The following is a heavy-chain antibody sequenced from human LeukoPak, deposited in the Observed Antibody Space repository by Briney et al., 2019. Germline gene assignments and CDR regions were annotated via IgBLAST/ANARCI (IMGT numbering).Heavy chain of an antibody. CDR3: ARDRIYDFIKNTDDYHYGMDV. J-gene: IGHJ6*02. CDR2: IWYDGSHK. CDR1: GFTFDDYA. D-gene: IGHD3-3*01. Sequence: GGSLRLSCAASGFTFDDYAMHWVRQAPGKGLEWVAVIWYDGSHKYHADSVKGRITVSRDNSKNTVYLQMNSLRAEDTAVYYCARDRIYDFIKNTDDYHYGMDVWGQGTTVTVSS. V-gene: IGHV3-33*08.